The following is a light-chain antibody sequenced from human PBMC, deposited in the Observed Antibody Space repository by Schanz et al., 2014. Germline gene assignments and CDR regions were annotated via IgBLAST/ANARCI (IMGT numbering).Light chain of an antibody. V-gene: IGLV1-40*01. J-gene: IGLJ3*02. Sequence: QSVLTQPPSVSGAPGQRVTISCTGSSSNIGAGYDVHWYQQLPGTAPKLLIYDNNNRPSGVPDRFSGSKSGTSASLAITGLQAEDEADYYCSSHTTDTTWLFGGGTKLTVL. CDR1: SSNIGAGYD. CDR2: DNN. CDR3: SSHTTDTTWL.